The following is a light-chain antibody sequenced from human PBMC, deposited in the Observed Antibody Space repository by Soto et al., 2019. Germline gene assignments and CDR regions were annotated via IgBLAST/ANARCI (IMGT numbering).Light chain of an antibody. V-gene: IGKV3-15*01. Sequence: EIVMTQSPATLSVSPGERATLSCRASQSVSSNLAWYLQKPGQAPRLLIYGASTRATGIPATFSGSGSGTDFTLTISSLQSEDFAIYYCQQYNNWPLTFGQGTKLEIK. CDR1: QSVSSN. J-gene: IGKJ2*01. CDR3: QQYNNWPLT. CDR2: GAS.